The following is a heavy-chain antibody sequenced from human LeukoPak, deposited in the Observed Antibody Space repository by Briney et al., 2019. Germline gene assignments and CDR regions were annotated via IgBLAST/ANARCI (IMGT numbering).Heavy chain of an antibody. Sequence: SGTLSLTCAVYTGSFSDFYWTWIRQPPGKGPEWIGEITHRGVTTYNPSLKSRVTMSVDTSMNHFSMQLTSVTAADTAVYYCARGTRNENLRSWRDLYYFDTWGQGTLVTVSS. CDR1: TGSFSDFY. J-gene: IGHJ4*02. CDR2: ITHRGVT. D-gene: IGHD1-1*01. V-gene: IGHV4-34*01. CDR3: ARGTRNENLRSWRDLYYFDT.